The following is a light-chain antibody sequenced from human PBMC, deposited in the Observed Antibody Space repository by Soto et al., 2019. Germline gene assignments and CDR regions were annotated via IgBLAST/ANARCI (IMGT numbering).Light chain of an antibody. CDR2: AAS. Sequence: EIVMMQSPATLSVSPGERATRSCRASQGVSTNLAWYQQKPGQAPRLLIYAASTRATGVPARFSGSGSGTEFTLTISSQQSEDFAVYYCLQYNAWPRTFGQGTKVDIK. V-gene: IGKV3-15*01. CDR3: LQYNAWPRT. J-gene: IGKJ1*01. CDR1: QGVSTN.